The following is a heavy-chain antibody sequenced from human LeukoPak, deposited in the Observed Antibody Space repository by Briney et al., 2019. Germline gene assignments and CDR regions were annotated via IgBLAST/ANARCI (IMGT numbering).Heavy chain of an antibody. CDR2: IYYSGST. Sequence: SETLSLTYTVSGGSISSYYWSWIRQPPGKGLEWIGYIYYSGSTNYNPFLTSRVTISVDTSKNQFSLKLSSVTAADTAVYYCARESSGWYQFDYWGQGTLVTVSS. J-gene: IGHJ4*02. CDR1: GGSISSYY. D-gene: IGHD6-19*01. V-gene: IGHV4-59*01. CDR3: ARESSGWYQFDY.